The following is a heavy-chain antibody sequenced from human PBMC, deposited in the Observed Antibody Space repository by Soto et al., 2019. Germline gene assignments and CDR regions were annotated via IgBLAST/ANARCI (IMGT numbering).Heavy chain of an antibody. V-gene: IGHV4-31*03. J-gene: IGHJ6*03. D-gene: IGHD2-15*01. Sequence: SETLSLTCTVSGGSISSGGYYWSWIRQHPGKGLEWIGYIYYSGSTYYNPSLKSRVTISVDTSKNQFSLKLSSVTAADTAVYYCARGFTPYCSGGSCYYPSGLSYYYMDVWGKGTTVTVSS. CDR1: GGSISSGGYY. CDR2: IYYSGST. CDR3: ARGFTPYCSGGSCYYPSGLSYYYMDV.